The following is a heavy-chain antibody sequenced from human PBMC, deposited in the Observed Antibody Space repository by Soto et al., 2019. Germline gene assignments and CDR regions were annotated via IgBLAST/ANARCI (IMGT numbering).Heavy chain of an antibody. CDR2: IYNSGST. CDR3: ARAKRRSFFDY. Sequence: QVQLQESGPGLVKPSQTLSLICTVSGGSISSGGYYWSWIRQRPGKGLEWIGYIYNSGSTYYSSSLKSRLNISGDTSKNQFSLKLSSVTAADSAVYYCARAKRRSFFDYWGQGTLVTVSS. J-gene: IGHJ4*02. D-gene: IGHD3-10*01. CDR1: GGSISSGGYY. V-gene: IGHV4-31*03.